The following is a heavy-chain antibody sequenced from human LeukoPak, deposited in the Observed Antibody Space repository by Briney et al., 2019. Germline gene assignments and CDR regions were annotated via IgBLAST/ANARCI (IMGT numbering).Heavy chain of an antibody. V-gene: IGHV1-46*01. J-gene: IGHJ4*02. Sequence: ASVKASCKASGYTFTSYYMHWVRQAPGQGLEWMGLINPTGGSTGYAQKFQGRVTMTRDMSTSTAYMELSSLRSEDTAVYYCARVPTSGWTYYFDYWGQGTLVTVSS. CDR2: INPTGGST. CDR3: ARVPTSGWTYYFDY. CDR1: GYTFTSYY. D-gene: IGHD6-19*01.